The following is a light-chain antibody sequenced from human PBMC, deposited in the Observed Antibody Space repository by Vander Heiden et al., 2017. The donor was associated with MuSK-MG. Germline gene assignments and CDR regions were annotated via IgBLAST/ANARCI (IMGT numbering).Light chain of an antibody. V-gene: IGKV1-39*01. CDR2: AAS. J-gene: IGKJ1*01. CDR1: QSISSY. Sequence: DIQTTQSPSSLSASVGDRVTITCRASQSISSYLNWYQQKPGKAPKLLIYAASSLQSGVPSRFSRSGSGTDFTLTISSLQPEDFATYYCQQSYSTPWTFGQGTKVEIK. CDR3: QQSYSTPWT.